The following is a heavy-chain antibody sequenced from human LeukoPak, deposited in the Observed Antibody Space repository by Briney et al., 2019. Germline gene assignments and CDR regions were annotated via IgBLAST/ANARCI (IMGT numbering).Heavy chain of an antibody. J-gene: IGHJ4*02. V-gene: IGHV4-59*11. Sequence: SETLSLTCAVSNASISSHYWSWIRQPPGKGLEYIGYINGSGSTKYNPSLKSRVTMSVDTSKNHFSLKVNSVTAADTAVYYCARRLWYSGSSGYYFDLWGQGTLVTVSS. CDR2: INGSGST. CDR3: ARRLWYSGSSGYYFDL. CDR1: NASISSHY. D-gene: IGHD1-26*01.